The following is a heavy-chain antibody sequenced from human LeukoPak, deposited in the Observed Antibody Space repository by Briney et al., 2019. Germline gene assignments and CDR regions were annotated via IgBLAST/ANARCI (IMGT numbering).Heavy chain of an antibody. V-gene: IGHV4-61*02. CDR2: IYTSGST. CDR1: GRSISSGSYY. D-gene: IGHD5-18*01. J-gene: IGHJ5*02. Sequence: SQTLSLTCTVSGRSISSGSYYWSWIRQPAGKGLEWIGRIYTSGSTNYNPSLKSRVTISLDTSKNQLSLKLSSVTAADTAVYYCAREGVGGYRGGGNWFDPWGQGTLVTVSS. CDR3: AREGVGGYRGGGNWFDP.